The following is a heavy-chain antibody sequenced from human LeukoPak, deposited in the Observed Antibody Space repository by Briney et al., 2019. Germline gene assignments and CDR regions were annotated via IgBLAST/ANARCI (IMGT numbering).Heavy chain of an antibody. CDR1: GGSLSSGSYY. Sequence: PSETLSLTCTASGGSLSSGSYYWGWIRQPPGKGLEWIGNMFYSGSTYYNPSPKSRVTISVDTSKNQFSLKLSSVTAADTAVYYCARLRIAVTGTGLIDYWGQGTLVTVSA. CDR3: ARLRIAVTGTGLIDY. J-gene: IGHJ4*02. D-gene: IGHD6-19*01. V-gene: IGHV4-39*01. CDR2: MFYSGST.